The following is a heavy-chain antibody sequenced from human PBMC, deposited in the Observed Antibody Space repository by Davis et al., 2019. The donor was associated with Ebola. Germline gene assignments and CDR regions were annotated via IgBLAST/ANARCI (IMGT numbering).Heavy chain of an antibody. V-gene: IGHV4-39*07. D-gene: IGHD7-27*01. CDR1: GCSISSSSYY. Sequence: MPSETLSLTCTVSGCSISSSSYYWGWIRQPPGKGLEWIGSIYYIGSTYYNPSLKSRVTISVDKSKNQFSLKLSSVTAADTAVYYCAGGEGYWGQGTLVTVSS. CDR2: IYYIGST. J-gene: IGHJ4*02. CDR3: AGGEGY.